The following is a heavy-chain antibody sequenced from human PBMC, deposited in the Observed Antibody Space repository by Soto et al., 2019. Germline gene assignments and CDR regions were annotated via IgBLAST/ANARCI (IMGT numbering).Heavy chain of an antibody. V-gene: IGHV4-34*01. CDR2: INHSGSA. CDR3: ARGITRVRGVITRPYSDD. D-gene: IGHD3-10*01. J-gene: IGHJ4*02. Sequence: SETLSLTCAVYGGSFSGYYWSWIRQPPGKGLEWIGEINHSGSANYNPSLKSRVTISVDTSKNQFSLKLSSVTAADTAVYYCARGITRVRGVITRPYSDDWGQGLRVTVAS. CDR1: GGSFSGYY.